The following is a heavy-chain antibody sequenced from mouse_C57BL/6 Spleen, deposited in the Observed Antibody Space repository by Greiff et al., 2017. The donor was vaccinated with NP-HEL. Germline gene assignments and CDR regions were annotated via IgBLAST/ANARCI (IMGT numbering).Heavy chain of an antibody. CDR3: ARGFYYGSSPWYFDY. J-gene: IGHJ2*01. Sequence: EVQLQQSGPELVKPGASVKMSCKASGYTFTDYNMHWVKQSHGKSLEWIGYINPNNGGTSYNQKFKGKATLTVNKSSSTAYMELRSLTSEDSAVYYCARGFYYGSSPWYFDYWGQGTTLTVSS. V-gene: IGHV1-22*01. D-gene: IGHD1-1*01. CDR1: GYTFTDYN. CDR2: INPNNGGT.